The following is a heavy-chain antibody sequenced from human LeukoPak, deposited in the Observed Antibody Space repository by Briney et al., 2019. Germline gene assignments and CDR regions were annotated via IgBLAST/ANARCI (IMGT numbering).Heavy chain of an antibody. V-gene: IGHV3-23*01. Sequence: GGPLRLSCAASGFTLSRYDMSWVRQAPGKGLEWVSDISGSGGSTYYADSVKGRFTISRDNSKNTLYLQMNSLRAEDTAVYYCAKGVLRYFDWVQRRYYYRMDVWGEGTTVTVS. CDR2: ISGSGGST. CDR3: AKGVLRYFDWVQRRYYYRMDV. CDR1: GFTLSRYD. D-gene: IGHD3-9*01. J-gene: IGHJ6*02.